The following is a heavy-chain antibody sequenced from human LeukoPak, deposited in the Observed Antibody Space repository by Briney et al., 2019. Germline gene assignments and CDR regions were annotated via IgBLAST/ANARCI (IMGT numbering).Heavy chain of an antibody. Sequence: GASVRVSCKASGYTFTSYAMHWVRQAPGQRLEWMGWINAGNGNTKYSQKFQGRVTITRGTSASTAYMGLSSLRSEDTAVYYCARSPPSIFGVVTTPFDYWGQGTLVTVSS. CDR1: GYTFTSYA. V-gene: IGHV1-3*01. J-gene: IGHJ4*02. CDR3: ARSPPSIFGVVTTPFDY. D-gene: IGHD3-3*01. CDR2: INAGNGNT.